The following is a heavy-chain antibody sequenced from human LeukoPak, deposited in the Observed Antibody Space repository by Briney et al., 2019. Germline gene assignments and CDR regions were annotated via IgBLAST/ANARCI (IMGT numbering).Heavy chain of an antibody. CDR1: GGSISSGGYY. CDR3: ARDRSGYSDY. CDR2: IYYSGST. V-gene: IGHV4-31*03. D-gene: IGHD3-3*01. J-gene: IGHJ4*02. Sequence: PSQALSLTCTVSGGSISSGGYYWSWIRQHPGKGLEWIGYIYYSGSTYYNPSLKSRVTISVDTSKNQFSLKPSSVTAADTAVYYCARDRSGYSDYWGQGTLVTVSS.